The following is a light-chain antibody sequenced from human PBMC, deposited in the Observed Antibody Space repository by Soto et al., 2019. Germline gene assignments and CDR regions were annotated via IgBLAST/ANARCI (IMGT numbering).Light chain of an antibody. CDR1: QSVLDISNNKNY. CDR3: QQYYRTPPS. CDR2: WAS. Sequence: DIVMTQSPASLAVSLGERATINCKSSQSVLDISNNKNYLAWYQQKPRQPPKLLIYWASTRESGVPDRFSGSGSGTDFTLPISSLQAEDVAVYYCQQYYRTPPSFGQGTKLEIK. J-gene: IGKJ2*03. V-gene: IGKV4-1*01.